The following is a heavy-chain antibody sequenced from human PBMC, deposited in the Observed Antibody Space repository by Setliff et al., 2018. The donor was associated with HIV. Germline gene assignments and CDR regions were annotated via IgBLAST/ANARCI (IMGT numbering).Heavy chain of an antibody. Sequence: ASVKVSCKASGYTFSSYSLHWVRQAPGQGLEWMGVINPHGGSTNYAQKFQGRVTMTRNTSISTAYMELSSLRSEDTAMYYCARFSYGSVWPETDYWGQGTLVTVSS. D-gene: IGHD6-25*01. V-gene: IGHV1-46*01. CDR3: ARFSYGSVWPETDY. J-gene: IGHJ4*02. CDR2: INPHGGST. CDR1: GYTFSSYS.